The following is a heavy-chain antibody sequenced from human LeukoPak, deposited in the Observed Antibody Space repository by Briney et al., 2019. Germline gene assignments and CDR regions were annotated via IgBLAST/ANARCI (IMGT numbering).Heavy chain of an antibody. J-gene: IGHJ6*03. CDR2: INTNTGNP. D-gene: IGHD3-10*01. CDR1: GYTFTNYA. CDR3: ARPGGSGSYYARYYYYYMDV. Sequence: ASVKVSCKASGYTFTNYAMNWVRQAPGQGLEWMGWINTNTGNPTYAQGFTGRFVFSLDTSVSTAYLQISSLKAEDTAVYYCARPGGSGSYYARYYYYYMDVWGKGTTVTVSS. V-gene: IGHV7-4-1*02.